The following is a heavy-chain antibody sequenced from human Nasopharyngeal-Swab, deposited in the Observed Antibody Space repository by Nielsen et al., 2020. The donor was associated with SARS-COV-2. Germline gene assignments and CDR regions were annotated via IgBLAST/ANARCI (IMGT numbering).Heavy chain of an antibody. V-gene: IGHV3-23*01. Sequence: GESLKISCAASGFTFSSYAMSWVRQAPGKGLEWVSAISGSGGSTYYADSVKGRFTISRDNSKNTLYLQMNSLRAEDTAVYYCAKVLIAVAGLGYFDYWGQGILVTVSS. CDR2: ISGSGGST. D-gene: IGHD6-19*01. J-gene: IGHJ4*02. CDR3: AKVLIAVAGLGYFDY. CDR1: GFTFSSYA.